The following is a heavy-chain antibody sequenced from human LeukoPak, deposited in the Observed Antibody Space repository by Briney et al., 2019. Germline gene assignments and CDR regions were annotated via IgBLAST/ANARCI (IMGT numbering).Heavy chain of an antibody. CDR1: GYTFTSYG. D-gene: IGHD2-15*01. V-gene: IGHV1-18*01. CDR3: ARDLVVVVAATWEYNWFDP. J-gene: IGHJ5*02. CDR2: ISAYNGNT. Sequence: ASVKVSCKASGYTFTSYGISWVRQAPGQGLEWMGWISAYNGNTNYAQKLQGRVTMTTDTSTSTAYMELRSLRSDDTAVYYCARDLVVVVAATWEYNWFDPWGQGTLVTVSS.